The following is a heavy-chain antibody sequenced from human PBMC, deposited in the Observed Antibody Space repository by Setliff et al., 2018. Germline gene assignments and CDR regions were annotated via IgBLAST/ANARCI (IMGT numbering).Heavy chain of an antibody. Sequence: PSETLSLTCTVSGGSISRGSNYWSWIRQPAGRGLEWIGHIDPSGNTNYNPSLKSRVTTSLDTSKNQFSLKLSSVTAADTAMYYCARGRLGTRGWWELPGLDYWGQGILVTVSS. J-gene: IGHJ4*02. CDR3: ARGRLGTRGWWELPGLDY. CDR2: IDPSGNT. CDR1: GGSISRGSNY. D-gene: IGHD1-26*01. V-gene: IGHV4-61*09.